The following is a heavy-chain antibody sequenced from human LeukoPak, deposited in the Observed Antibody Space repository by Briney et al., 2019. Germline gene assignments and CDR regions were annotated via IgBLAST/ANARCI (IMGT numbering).Heavy chain of an antibody. V-gene: IGHV4-59*08. CDR3: ARHSVPGIAVAGPFDY. D-gene: IGHD6-19*01. Sequence: PSETLSLTCTVSGDSISSYYWSWIRQPPGKGLEWIGYIYYSGSTNYNPSLKSRVTISVDTSKNQFSLKLSSVTAADTAVYYCARHSVPGIAVAGPFDYWGQGTLVTVSS. J-gene: IGHJ4*02. CDR2: IYYSGST. CDR1: GDSISSYY.